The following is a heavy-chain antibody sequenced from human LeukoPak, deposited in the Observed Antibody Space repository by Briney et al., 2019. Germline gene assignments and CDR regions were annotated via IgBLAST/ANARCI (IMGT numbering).Heavy chain of an antibody. CDR2: ISGSGGST. J-gene: IGHJ6*03. D-gene: IGHD6-19*01. CDR1: GFTFSSYA. V-gene: IGHV3-23*01. CDR3: ARDRYSSGKSRAYYYYYMDV. Sequence: GGSLRLSCAASGFTFSSYAMSWVRQAPGKGLEWVSAISGSGGSTHYADSVKGRFTISRDNSKNTLYLQMNSLRAEDTAVYYCARDRYSSGKSRAYYYYYMDVWGKGTTVTVSS.